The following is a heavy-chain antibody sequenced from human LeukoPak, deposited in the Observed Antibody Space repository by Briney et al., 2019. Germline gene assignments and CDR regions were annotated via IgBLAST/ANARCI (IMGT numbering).Heavy chain of an antibody. D-gene: IGHD3-10*01. CDR1: GFTFSSYA. CDR2: ISGSGGSA. V-gene: IGHV3-23*01. J-gene: IGHJ4*02. Sequence: GGSLRLSCAASGFTFSSYAMSWVRQAPGKGLEWVSAISGSGGSAYYADSVKGRFTISRGNSKNTLYLQMNSLRAEDTAVYYCAEDGYYGSGPPDYWGQGTLVTVSS. CDR3: AEDGYYGSGPPDY.